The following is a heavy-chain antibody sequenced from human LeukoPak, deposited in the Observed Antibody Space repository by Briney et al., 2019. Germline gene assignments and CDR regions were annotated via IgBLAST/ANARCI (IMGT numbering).Heavy chain of an antibody. CDR3: ARDESGSAKYYFDY. Sequence: GGSLRLSCAASGFTFSSYGMHWVRQAPGKGLEWVAVIWYDGSNKYYADSVKGRFTISRDNSKNTLYLQMNSLRAEDTAVYYCARDESGSAKYYFDYWGQGTLVTVSS. D-gene: IGHD1-26*01. CDR1: GFTFSSYG. V-gene: IGHV3-33*01. J-gene: IGHJ4*02. CDR2: IWYDGSNK.